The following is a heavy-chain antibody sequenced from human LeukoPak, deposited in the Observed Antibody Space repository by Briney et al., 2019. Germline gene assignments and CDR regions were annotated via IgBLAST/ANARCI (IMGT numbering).Heavy chain of an antibody. CDR1: GFTFSSYG. CDR2: IRYDGSNK. J-gene: IGHJ4*02. CDR3: AKDRHFDWWMDY. Sequence: GGSLRLSCAASGFTFSSYGMHWVRQAPGKGLAWMAFIRYDGSNKYYADSVKGRFTISRDNSKNTLYLQMNSLRAEDTAVYYCAKDRHFDWWMDYWGQGTLVTVSS. V-gene: IGHV3-30*02. D-gene: IGHD3-9*01.